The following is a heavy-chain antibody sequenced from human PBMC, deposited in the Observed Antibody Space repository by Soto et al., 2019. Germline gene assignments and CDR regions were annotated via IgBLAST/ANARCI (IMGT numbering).Heavy chain of an antibody. CDR2: IYYSGST. CDR1: GGSISSGGYY. Sequence: SATLSLTCTVSGGSISSGGYYWSWIRQHPGKGLEWIGYIYYSGSTYYNPSLKSRVTISVDTSKNQFSLKLSSVTAADTAVYYCARDSTTVTLGGMDVWGQGTTVTVSS. J-gene: IGHJ6*02. CDR3: ARDSTTVTLGGMDV. D-gene: IGHD4-17*01. V-gene: IGHV4-31*03.